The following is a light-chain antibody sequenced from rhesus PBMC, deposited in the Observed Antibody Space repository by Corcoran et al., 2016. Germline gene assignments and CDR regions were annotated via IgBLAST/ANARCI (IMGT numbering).Light chain of an antibody. V-gene: IGKV1-22*01. CDR2: KAS. CDR1: QRISTW. J-gene: IGKJ1*01. CDR3: MQYSSSPRT. Sequence: DIQMTQSPSSLSASVGDTVTITCRASQRISTWLDWYQQKPGKAPKIQIYKASSLQSGVPSRFRGSGSGTDFTLTISSLQPEDFATYYFMQYSSSPRTFGQGTKVEIK.